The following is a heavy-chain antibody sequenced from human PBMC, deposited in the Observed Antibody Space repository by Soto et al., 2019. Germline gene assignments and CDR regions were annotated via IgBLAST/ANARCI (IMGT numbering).Heavy chain of an antibody. J-gene: IGHJ3*02. CDR2: ISWNSDNI. Sequence: GGSLRLSCAASGFTFDDYAMHWVRQAPGKGLEWVSGISWNSDNIVYADSVKGRFTISRDNAKNSLYLQMNSLRAEDAALYYCAKDLYSNYGDAFDIWGQGTMVTVSS. D-gene: IGHD4-4*01. V-gene: IGHV3-9*01. CDR3: AKDLYSNYGDAFDI. CDR1: GFTFDDYA.